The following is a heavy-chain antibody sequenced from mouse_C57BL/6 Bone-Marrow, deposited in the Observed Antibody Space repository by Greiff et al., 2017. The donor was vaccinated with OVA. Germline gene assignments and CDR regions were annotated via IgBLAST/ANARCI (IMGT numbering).Heavy chain of an antibody. CDR1: GYTFTSYW. CDR2: IHPNSGST. V-gene: IGHV1-64*01. CDR3: ARRDYYSNSQAWFAY. Sequence: QVQLQQPGAELVKPGASVKLSCKASGYTFTSYWMHWVKQRPGQGLEWIGMIHPNSGSTNYNEKFKSKATLTVDKSSSTAYLQLSILTSEDSAVYYCARRDYYSNSQAWFAYWGQGTLVTVSA. D-gene: IGHD2-5*01. J-gene: IGHJ3*01.